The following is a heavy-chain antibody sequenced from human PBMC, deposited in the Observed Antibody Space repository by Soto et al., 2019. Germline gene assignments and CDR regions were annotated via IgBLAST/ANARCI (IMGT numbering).Heavy chain of an antibody. Sequence: PSETLSLTCTVSGGSISRYYWRWIRQPPGKGLEWIGYLYNAGSTIYNPSLKSRVTISVDMSQNQFSLNLNYVTAADTAVYYCARERARNLLDYWGQGTLVTRLL. V-gene: IGHV4-59*01. CDR3: ARERARNLLDY. D-gene: IGHD1-1*01. CDR1: GGSISRYY. J-gene: IGHJ4*02. CDR2: LYNAGST.